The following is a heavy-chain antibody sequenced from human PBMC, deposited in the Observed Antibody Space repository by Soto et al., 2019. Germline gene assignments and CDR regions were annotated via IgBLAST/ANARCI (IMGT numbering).Heavy chain of an antibody. D-gene: IGHD1-26*01. V-gene: IGHV4-61*01. Sequence: SETISLRGTVSRGSVSSGSYCRSWIRQPPGQGLEWIGYNHYSGSPNYNPSLESRVTISVYTSKNHFSLKLRSVTAAATAVYYCARVDGGSYHSFDDWGQGTLVTVSS. CDR1: RGSVSSGSYC. J-gene: IGHJ4*02. CDR2: NHYSGSP. CDR3: ARVDGGSYHSFDD.